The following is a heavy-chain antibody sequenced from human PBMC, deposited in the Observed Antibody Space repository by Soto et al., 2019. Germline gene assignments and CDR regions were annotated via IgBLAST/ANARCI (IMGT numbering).Heavy chain of an antibody. Sequence: ASVKVSCKASGYTFTSYGIGWVRQAPGQRLEWMGWINAGNGDTKYSQKFQGRVTISRDTSASTAYMELSSLRSEDTTVYFCVRAGSGWSFDYWGQGTLVTVSS. CDR1: GYTFTSYG. CDR3: VRAGSGWSFDY. CDR2: INAGNGDT. D-gene: IGHD6-19*01. V-gene: IGHV1-3*01. J-gene: IGHJ4*02.